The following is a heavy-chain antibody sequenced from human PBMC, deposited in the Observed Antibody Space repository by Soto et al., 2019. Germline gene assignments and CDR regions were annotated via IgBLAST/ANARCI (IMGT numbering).Heavy chain of an antibody. J-gene: IGHJ5*02. D-gene: IGHD3-3*01. V-gene: IGHV3-11*06. Sequence: QVQLVESGGGLVKPGGSLRLSCAASGFTFSDYYMSWIRQAPGKGLEWVSYISSSSSYTNYADSVKGRFTISRDNAKNSLYLQMNSLRAEDTAVYYCARSPSYVLDYDFWSGSQFGWFDPWGQGTLVTVSS. CDR1: GFTFSDYY. CDR2: ISSSSSYT. CDR3: ARSPSYVLDYDFWSGSQFGWFDP.